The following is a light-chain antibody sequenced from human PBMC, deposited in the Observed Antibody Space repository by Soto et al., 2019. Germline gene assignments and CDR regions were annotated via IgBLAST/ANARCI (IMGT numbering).Light chain of an antibody. V-gene: IGKV1-5*03. CDR2: GGS. J-gene: IGKJ4*01. Sequence: DIQMTQSPSTLSASAGDRVTITCRASQRVGGGLVWYQQKPGKAPKILIYGGSSLESGVPSRFSGSGSGAEFTLTIDSLQPDDFATYYCIQYLTYPFTFGGGTKVEIK. CDR3: IQYLTYPFT. CDR1: QRVGGG.